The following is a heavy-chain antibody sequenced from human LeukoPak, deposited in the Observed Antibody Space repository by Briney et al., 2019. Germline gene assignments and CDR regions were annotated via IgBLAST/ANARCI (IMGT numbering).Heavy chain of an antibody. Sequence: GGSLRLSCVASGFTVSSNYMSWVRQAPGKGLEWISVIYSGGSTYYADSVVGRFTISRDISKNSLYLQMNSLRAEDTAVYYCAGLSSRTVTAGSWGQGTLVTVSS. CDR1: GFTVSSNY. V-gene: IGHV3-66*01. CDR3: AGLSSRTVTAGS. CDR2: IYSGGST. D-gene: IGHD1-14*01. J-gene: IGHJ4*02.